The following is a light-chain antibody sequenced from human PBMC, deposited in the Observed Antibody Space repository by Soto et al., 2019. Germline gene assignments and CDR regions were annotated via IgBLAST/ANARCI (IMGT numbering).Light chain of an antibody. CDR1: KSDVGGYNY. Sequence: QSVLTQPRSVSGSPGQSVTISCTGTKSDVGGYNYVSWYQHHPGKAPKLVISDVTERPSGVPDRFSGSKSGNTASLTISGLQADDEADYFCCSYADTDVFGTGTKVTVL. J-gene: IGLJ1*01. V-gene: IGLV2-11*01. CDR2: DVT. CDR3: CSYADTDV.